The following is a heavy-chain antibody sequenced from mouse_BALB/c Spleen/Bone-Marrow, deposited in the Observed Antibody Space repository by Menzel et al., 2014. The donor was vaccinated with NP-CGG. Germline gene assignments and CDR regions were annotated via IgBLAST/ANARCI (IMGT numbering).Heavy chain of an antibody. V-gene: IGHV1-18*01. CDR3: ARDAKDY. CDR2: VNPNNGGT. J-gene: IGHJ4*01. CDR1: GYSFTGYY. Sequence: VQLQQSGPDLVKPGASLKISCKASGYSFTGYYMYWLKQSHGKSLEWIGRVNPNNGGTTYNQKFKDKAILTVDKSSTIAYMELRSLTSEDSAVYYCARDAKDYWGQGTSVTVSS.